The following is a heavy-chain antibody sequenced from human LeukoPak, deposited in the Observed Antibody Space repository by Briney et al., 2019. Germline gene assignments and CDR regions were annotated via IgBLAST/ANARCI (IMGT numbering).Heavy chain of an antibody. J-gene: IGHJ6*02. CDR2: ITAGNGNT. CDR3: VRGGSEFYGMDV. V-gene: IGHV1-3*01. D-gene: IGHD3-10*01. CDR1: GYTFTTYA. Sequence: GASVKVSCKASGYTFTTYAMHWVRQAPGQRLEWLGWITAGNGNTRYSQKFQGRVTITRDTSANTAYMELSSLRSEDTAVYYCVRGGSEFYGMDVWGQGTTVTVSS.